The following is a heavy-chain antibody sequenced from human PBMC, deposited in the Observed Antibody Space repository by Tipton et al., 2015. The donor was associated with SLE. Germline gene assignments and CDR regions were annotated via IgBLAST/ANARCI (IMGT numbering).Heavy chain of an antibody. V-gene: IGHV3-49*04. CDR1: GFKFGEFD. Sequence: SLRLSCTTSGFKFGEFDINWVRQAPGKGLEWVGLIRSNAHGGTTDYAASVKGRFSISRDDSKSIAYLHMNSLKTEDAAVYYCTRIWPGRGYPKIYYFDYWGQGALVTVSS. D-gene: IGHD3-10*01. J-gene: IGHJ4*02. CDR2: IRSNAHGGTT. CDR3: TRIWPGRGYPKIYYFDY.